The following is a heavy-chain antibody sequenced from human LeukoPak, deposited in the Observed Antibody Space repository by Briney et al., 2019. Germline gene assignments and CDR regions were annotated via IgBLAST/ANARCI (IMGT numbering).Heavy chain of an antibody. CDR2: ISPSGDIT. J-gene: IGHJ3*01. CDR3: VRNLDWGAFDV. CDR1: GFHFSAHG. Sequence: QSGGSLRLSCAASGFHFSAHGMNWIRQAPGKGLEWVSGISPSGDITYYADSVMGRFTISRDNRKSTVSLQMNSLRAEDTALYYGVRNLDWGAFDVWGQGRRVTVSS. D-gene: IGHD3/OR15-3a*01. V-gene: IGHV3-23*01.